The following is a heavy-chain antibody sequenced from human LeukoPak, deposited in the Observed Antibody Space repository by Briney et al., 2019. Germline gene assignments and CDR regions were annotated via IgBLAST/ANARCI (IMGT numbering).Heavy chain of an antibody. D-gene: IGHD2-15*01. V-gene: IGHV4-34*01. Sequence: PSETPSLTCAVYGGSFSGYYWSWIRQPPGKGLEWIGEINHSGSTNYNPSLKSRVTISVDTSKNQFSLKLSSVTAADTAVYYCARWAQDIVVVVAAPGYYFDYWGQGTLVTVSS. CDR3: ARWAQDIVVVVAAPGYYFDY. CDR1: GGSFSGYY. CDR2: INHSGST. J-gene: IGHJ4*02.